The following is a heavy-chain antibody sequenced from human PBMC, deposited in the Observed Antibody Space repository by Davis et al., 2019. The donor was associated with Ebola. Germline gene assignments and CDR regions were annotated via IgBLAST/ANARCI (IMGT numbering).Heavy chain of an antibody. CDR2: LYHSGNT. V-gene: IGHV4-59*01. Sequence: MPSETLSLTCTVSRDSISPYYLRWLRQSPGKALEWIGYLYHSGNTHYNPSRESRVTISADTTRNQISLRLNYVTAAGTAVYYCARWNWNYGGYFDYWGQGTLVTVSS. J-gene: IGHJ4*02. D-gene: IGHD1-7*01. CDR1: RDSISPYY. CDR3: ARWNWNYGGYFDY.